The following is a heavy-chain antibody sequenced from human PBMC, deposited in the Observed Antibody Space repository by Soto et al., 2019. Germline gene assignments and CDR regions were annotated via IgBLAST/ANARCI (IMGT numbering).Heavy chain of an antibody. D-gene: IGHD6-19*01. Sequence: ASVKVSCKASGYTFTSYGISWVRQAPGQGLEWMGWISAYNGNTNYAQKLQGRVTMTTDTSTSTAYMELRSLRSDDTAVYYCAREYRWQWLVRGGYYFDYWGQGTLVTVS. J-gene: IGHJ4*02. V-gene: IGHV1-18*04. CDR3: AREYRWQWLVRGGYYFDY. CDR2: ISAYNGNT. CDR1: GYTFTSYG.